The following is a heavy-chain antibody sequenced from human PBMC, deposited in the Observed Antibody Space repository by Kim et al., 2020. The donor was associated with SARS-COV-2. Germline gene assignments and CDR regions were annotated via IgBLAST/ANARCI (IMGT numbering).Heavy chain of an antibody. V-gene: IGHV4-4*02. CDR3: ARDDIGSYSR. J-gene: IGHJ4*02. Sequence: TNYNPSLKSRVTISVDKSKTQFSLKLSSVTAADTAVYYCARDDIGSYSRWGQGTLVTVSS. CDR2: T. D-gene: IGHD1-26*01.